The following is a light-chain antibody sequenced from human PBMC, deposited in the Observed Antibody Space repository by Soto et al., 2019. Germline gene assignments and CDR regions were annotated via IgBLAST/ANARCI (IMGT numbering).Light chain of an antibody. J-gene: IGKJ1*01. CDR2: KAS. CDR1: QSISRW. Sequence: DSQMTQSPSTLSASVGDRVTITCRASQSISRWVAWYQQIPGKAPKLLIYKASSLESGVPSRFSGSGSGTEFTFTITSLQPDDFATYYCQQYNNYPWTFGQGTKVDIK. CDR3: QQYNNYPWT. V-gene: IGKV1-5*03.